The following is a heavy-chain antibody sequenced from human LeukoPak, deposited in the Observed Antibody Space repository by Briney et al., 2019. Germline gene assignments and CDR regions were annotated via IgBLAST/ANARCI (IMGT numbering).Heavy chain of an antibody. D-gene: IGHD6-13*01. CDR3: ARVESSRFSGYYYYYMDV. CDR1: GGSISSSSYY. Sequence: SETLSLTCTVSGGSISSSSYYWGWIRQPPGKGLEWIGSIYYSGSTYYNPSLKSRVTISVDTSKNQFSLKLSSVTAADTAVYYCARVESSRFSGYYYYYMDVWGKGTTVTISS. J-gene: IGHJ6*03. CDR2: IYYSGST. V-gene: IGHV4-39*01.